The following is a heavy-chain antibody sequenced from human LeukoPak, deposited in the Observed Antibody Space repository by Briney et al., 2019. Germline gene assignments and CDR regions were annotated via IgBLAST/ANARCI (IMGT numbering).Heavy chain of an antibody. Sequence: SVKVSCKASGGTFSSYAIGWVRQAPGQGLEWMGRIIPILGIANYAQKFQGRFTITADKSTSTAYMELSSLRSEDTAVYYCARDSFNDSSGYYSDYWGQGTLVTVSS. J-gene: IGHJ4*02. V-gene: IGHV1-69*04. CDR3: ARDSFNDSSGYYSDY. CDR1: GGTFSSYA. CDR2: IIPILGIA. D-gene: IGHD3-22*01.